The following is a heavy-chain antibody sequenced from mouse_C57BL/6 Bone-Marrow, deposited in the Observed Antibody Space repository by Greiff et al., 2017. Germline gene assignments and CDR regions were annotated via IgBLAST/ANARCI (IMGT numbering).Heavy chain of an antibody. V-gene: IGHV1-82*01. CDR2: IYPGDGDT. CDR3: ARGFYYGYVYYAMDY. J-gene: IGHJ4*01. CDR1: GYAFSSSW. D-gene: IGHD2-2*01. Sequence: QVQLQQSGPELVKPGASVKISCKASGYAFSSSWMNWVKQRPGKGLEWIGRIYPGDGDTNYNGKFKGKATLTADKSSSTAYMQLSSLTSEDSAVYFCARGFYYGYVYYAMDYWGQGTSVTVSS.